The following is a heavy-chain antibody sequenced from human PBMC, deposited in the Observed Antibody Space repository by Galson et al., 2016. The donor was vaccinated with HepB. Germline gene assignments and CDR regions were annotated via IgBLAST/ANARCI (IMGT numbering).Heavy chain of an antibody. V-gene: IGHV1-69*13. D-gene: IGHD2-2*01. CDR3: ARDRGQYYAL. Sequence: SVKVSCKASGDTFSSYIIGWVRQAPGQGLEWMGEFIAVFGTTNYAQRFQGRVTITADESTSTVYMDLTGLTSEDTAVYYCARDRGQYYALWGQGTLVTVSS. J-gene: IGHJ4*02. CDR2: FIAVFGTT. CDR1: GDTFSSYI.